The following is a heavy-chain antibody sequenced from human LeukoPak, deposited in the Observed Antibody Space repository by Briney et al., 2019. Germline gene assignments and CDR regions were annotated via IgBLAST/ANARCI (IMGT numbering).Heavy chain of an antibody. CDR1: GFTFRSYE. CDR2: ISRSGTTI. Sequence: GGSLRLSCAASGFTFRSYEMNWVRQAPGKGLEWVSYISRSGTTIYYVDSVKGRFTISRDNAKNSLYLQMNSLRAEDTAVYYCARGAGYSSGWSFDYWGQGTLVTVSS. J-gene: IGHJ4*02. V-gene: IGHV3-48*03. D-gene: IGHD6-19*01. CDR3: ARGAGYSSGWSFDY.